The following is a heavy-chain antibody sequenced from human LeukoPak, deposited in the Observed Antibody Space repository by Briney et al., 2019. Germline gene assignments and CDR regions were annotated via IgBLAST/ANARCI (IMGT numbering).Heavy chain of an antibody. CDR2: IYHSGST. J-gene: IGHJ4*02. V-gene: IGHV4-4*02. D-gene: IGHD3-22*01. Sequence: SETLSLTCAVSGGSISSSNWWSWVRQPPGKGLEWIGEIYHSGSTNYNPSLKSRVTISVDKSKNQFSLKLSSVTAADTAVYYCARYYYDSSGYYLDYWGQGTLVTVSS. CDR3: ARYYYDSSGYYLDY. CDR1: GGSISSSNW.